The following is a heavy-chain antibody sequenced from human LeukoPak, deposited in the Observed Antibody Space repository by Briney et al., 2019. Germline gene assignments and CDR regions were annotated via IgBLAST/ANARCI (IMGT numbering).Heavy chain of an antibody. D-gene: IGHD5-24*01. V-gene: IGHV4-59*08. CDR1: GGSISSSY. Sequence: SETLSLTCTVSGGSISSSYWGWIRQPPGKGLEWIGYISYSGSTKYNPSLKSRVTLSVDTSKSQFSLKVNSVTAADTAVYYCARRGVEMAPVRPDNWFDPWGQGTLVTVSS. CDR3: ARRGVEMAPVRPDNWFDP. CDR2: ISYSGST. J-gene: IGHJ5*02.